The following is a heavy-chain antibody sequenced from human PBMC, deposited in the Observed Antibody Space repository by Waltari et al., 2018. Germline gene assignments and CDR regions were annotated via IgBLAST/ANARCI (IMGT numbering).Heavy chain of an antibody. Sequence: QVQLVQSGAEVKKPGASVKVSCKASGYTFTSYGISWVRQAPGQGLEWMGWISAYNGNTNYAQKLQGRVTMTTDTSTSTAYMELRSLRSDDTAVYYCARDEIKTYYYDSSGYSYYWGQGTLVTVSS. D-gene: IGHD3-22*01. J-gene: IGHJ4*02. CDR2: ISAYNGNT. V-gene: IGHV1-18*01. CDR3: ARDEIKTYYYDSSGYSYY. CDR1: GYTFTSYG.